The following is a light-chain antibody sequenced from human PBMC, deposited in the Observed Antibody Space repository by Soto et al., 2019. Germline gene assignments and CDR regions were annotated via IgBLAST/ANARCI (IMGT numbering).Light chain of an antibody. CDR1: QSISSW. Sequence: DIRMTQSPSTLSASVGDRVTITCRASQSISSWLAWYQQKPGKAPKLFIYKASTLQSGVPSRFSGSGSGTEFTLAISSLQPDDSATYYCQQYNDNWTFGQGTKVEIK. V-gene: IGKV1-5*03. CDR3: QQYNDNWT. J-gene: IGKJ1*01. CDR2: KAS.